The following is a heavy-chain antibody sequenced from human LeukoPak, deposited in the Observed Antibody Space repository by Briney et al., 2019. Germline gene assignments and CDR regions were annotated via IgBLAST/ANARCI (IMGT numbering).Heavy chain of an antibody. V-gene: IGHV4-59*01. D-gene: IGHD1-1*01. Sequence: PSETLSLTCSVSGDSITNYYWNWVRQPPGKGLGWIGYIHYTGKNYYNPSLKSRITMSVDAPKSQFSLKLSSVTTADTAVYYCAKWHERLLAFDSWGQGALVTVSS. CDR2: IHYTGKN. CDR3: AKWHERLLAFDS. CDR1: GDSITNYY. J-gene: IGHJ4*02.